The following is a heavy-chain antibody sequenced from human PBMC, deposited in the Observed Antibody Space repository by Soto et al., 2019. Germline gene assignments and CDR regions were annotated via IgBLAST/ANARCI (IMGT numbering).Heavy chain of an antibody. Sequence: QVQLVQSGAEVKKPGSSVKVSCKAPRGTFSSYSISWVRQAPGQGLEWMGGVIPIFGTANYAQRFQGRVTITADESTSTAYMELRGLTSDDTAVYYCTKGDFDTTGWFDPWGQGTLVTVSS. CDR1: RGTFSSYS. V-gene: IGHV1-69*01. CDR3: TKGDFDTTGWFDP. CDR2: VIPIFGTA. J-gene: IGHJ5*02. D-gene: IGHD4-4*01.